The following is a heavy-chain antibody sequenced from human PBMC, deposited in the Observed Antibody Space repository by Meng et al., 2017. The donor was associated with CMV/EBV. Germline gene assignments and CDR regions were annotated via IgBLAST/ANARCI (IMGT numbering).Heavy chain of an antibody. CDR1: GGSFSGYYW. CDR2: IFSNDEK. J-gene: IGHJ4*02. Sequence: ETLSLTCAVYGGSFSGYYWSWIRQPPGKGLEWLAHIFSNDEKSYRSSLKSRLTISKDTSKSQVVLTMTNMDPLDTATYYCARTLITHTVTTLDYWGQGTLVTVSS. CDR3: ARTLITHTVTTLDY. V-gene: IGHV2-26*01. D-gene: IGHD4-11*01.